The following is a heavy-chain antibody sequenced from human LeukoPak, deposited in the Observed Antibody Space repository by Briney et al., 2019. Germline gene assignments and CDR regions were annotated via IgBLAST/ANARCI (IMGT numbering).Heavy chain of an antibody. V-gene: IGHV3-23*01. CDR3: ATKRGEGTQLNYMWFDP. CDR2: ISGGSDST. J-gene: IGHJ5*02. CDR1: GFTFSSYA. D-gene: IGHD3-16*01. Sequence: GGSLRLSCAASGFTFSSYAMTWVRQAPGKGLEWVSSISGGSDSTYYADSVKGRCTISRDNSKSMLYLQMNSLRAGDTAIYYCATKRGEGTQLNYMWFDPWGQGTLVTVSS.